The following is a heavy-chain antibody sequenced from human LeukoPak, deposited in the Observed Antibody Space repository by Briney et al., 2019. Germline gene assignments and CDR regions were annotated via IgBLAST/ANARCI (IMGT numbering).Heavy chain of an antibody. CDR1: GFTFSNFW. J-gene: IGHJ6*02. Sequence: GGSLRLSCTASGFTFSNFWMGWVRQAPGKGLEWVANIKQDETEKFYLGSVKGRFTISRDNAKNTLYVQMNSLTAEDSAVYYCATQQRYGLDVWGQGTTVAVSS. CDR2: IKQDETEK. CDR3: ATQQRYGLDV. D-gene: IGHD6-13*01. V-gene: IGHV3-7*01.